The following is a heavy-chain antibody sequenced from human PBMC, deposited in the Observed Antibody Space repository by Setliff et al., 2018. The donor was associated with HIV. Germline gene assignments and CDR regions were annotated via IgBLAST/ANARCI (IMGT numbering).Heavy chain of an antibody. V-gene: IGHV4-59*08. Sequence: SETLSLTCDVSGGSISNHWWSWFRQPPGKGLEWIAYIQASGITNHKPSLKSRAIISADTSKNQFSLQLNSVTAADTAVYYCARRRSGPQGWLLSNWFDAWGQGTLVTVSS. D-gene: IGHD3-3*01. J-gene: IGHJ5*02. CDR1: GGSISNHW. CDR3: ARRRSGPQGWLLSNWFDA. CDR2: IQASGIT.